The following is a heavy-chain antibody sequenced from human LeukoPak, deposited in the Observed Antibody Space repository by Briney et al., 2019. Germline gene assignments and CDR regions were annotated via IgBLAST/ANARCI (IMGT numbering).Heavy chain of an antibody. CDR1: GFTLSSYN. Sequence: PGGSLRLSCAASGFTLSSYNMNWVRQAPGKGLEWISYITTSIDIISYADSVKGRFTISRDNAKNSLYLQMDSLGDEDTAVYYCVRDHNYYFGYWGQGILVTVSA. CDR3: VRDHNYYFGY. V-gene: IGHV3-48*02. CDR2: ITTSIDII. J-gene: IGHJ4*02.